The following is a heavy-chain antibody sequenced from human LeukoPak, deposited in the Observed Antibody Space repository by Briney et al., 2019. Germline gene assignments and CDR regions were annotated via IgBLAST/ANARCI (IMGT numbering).Heavy chain of an antibody. J-gene: IGHJ5*02. D-gene: IGHD4-17*01. Sequence: PGGSLRLSCAASGFTFSSYGMSWVRQAPGKGLEWVSAISGSGGSTYYADSVKGRFTISRDNSKNTLYLQMNSLRAEDTAVYYCATLRYDYGDANWFDPWGQGTLVTVSS. V-gene: IGHV3-23*01. CDR3: ATLRYDYGDANWFDP. CDR2: ISGSGGST. CDR1: GFTFSSYG.